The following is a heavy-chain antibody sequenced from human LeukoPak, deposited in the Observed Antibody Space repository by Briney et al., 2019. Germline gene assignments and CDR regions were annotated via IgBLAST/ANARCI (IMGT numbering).Heavy chain of an antibody. CDR3: ARPIDNGSGSYYFPY. Sequence: GGSLRLSCAASGFSFHYYAMHWVRQAPGKGLEWVAVISYDGANEYYADSVKGRLTISRDNSKNTLYMEMSSLRPEDTAVYYCARPIDNGSGSYYFPYWGQGTLVTVSS. D-gene: IGHD3-10*01. CDR1: GFSFHYYA. J-gene: IGHJ4*02. V-gene: IGHV3-30-3*01. CDR2: ISYDGANE.